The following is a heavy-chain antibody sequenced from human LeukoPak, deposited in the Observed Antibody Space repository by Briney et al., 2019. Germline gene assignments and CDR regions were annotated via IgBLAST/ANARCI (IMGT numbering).Heavy chain of an antibody. CDR2: IIPILGIA. J-gene: IGHJ4*02. V-gene: IGHV1-69*04. CDR1: GGTFSSYA. Sequence: SVTVSCKASGGTFSSYAISWVRQAPGQGVEWMGRIIPILGIANYAQKFQGRVTITADKSTSTAYMELSSLRSEDTAAYYCASPLRYSGSYQSVDYWGQGTLVTVSS. CDR3: ASPLRYSGSYQSVDY. D-gene: IGHD1-26*01.